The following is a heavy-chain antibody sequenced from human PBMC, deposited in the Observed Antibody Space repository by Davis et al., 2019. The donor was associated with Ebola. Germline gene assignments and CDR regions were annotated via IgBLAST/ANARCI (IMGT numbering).Heavy chain of an antibody. Sequence: GESLKISCAASGFTFSSYSMNWVRQAPGKGLEWVSSISSSSSYIYYADSVKGRFTISRDNAKNSLYLQMNSLRAEDTAVYYCARDSAFDIWGQGTMVTVSS. CDR3: ARDSAFDI. CDR2: ISSSSSYI. J-gene: IGHJ3*02. V-gene: IGHV3-21*04. CDR1: GFTFSSYS.